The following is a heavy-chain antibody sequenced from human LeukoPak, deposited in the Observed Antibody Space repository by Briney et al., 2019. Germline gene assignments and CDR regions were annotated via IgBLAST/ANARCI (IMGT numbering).Heavy chain of an antibody. J-gene: IGHJ6*03. CDR3: AREHQGYYYMDV. V-gene: IGHV1-3*01. CDR2: INAGNGNT. Sequence: ASVKVSCKASGYTFTSYAMHWVRQAPGQRLEWMGWINAGNGNTKYSQKFQGRVTITRDTSASTAYMELSSLRSEDTAVYYCAREHQGYYYMDVWSKGTTVTVSS. CDR1: GYTFTSYA.